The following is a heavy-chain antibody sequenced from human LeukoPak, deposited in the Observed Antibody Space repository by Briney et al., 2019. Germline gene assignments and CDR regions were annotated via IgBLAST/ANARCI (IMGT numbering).Heavy chain of an antibody. D-gene: IGHD5-18*01. CDR3: AKAYRAHQTFHSYHYFDY. J-gene: IGHJ4*02. V-gene: IGHV4-34*01. CDR2: INQSGST. CDR1: GGSSSNYY. Sequence: PSETLSLTCAVHGGSSSNYYWNWIRQSPGKGLEWIGEINQSGSTKYNPSLKSRVTISGDTSKNQFSLRLNSVTAADTAVYFCAKAYRAHQTFHSYHYFDYWGQGTLVTVSS.